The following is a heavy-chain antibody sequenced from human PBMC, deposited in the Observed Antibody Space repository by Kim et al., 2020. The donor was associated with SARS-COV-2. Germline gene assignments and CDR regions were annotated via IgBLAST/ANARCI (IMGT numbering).Heavy chain of an antibody. J-gene: IGHJ4*02. CDR3: AKDEFGYGDLE. D-gene: IGHD4-17*01. V-gene: IGHV3-23*01. CDR2: T. Sequence: TYSADSVQGRFTISRDNSKNTLYLQMNSLRAEDTAVYYCAKDEFGYGDLEWGQGTLVTVSS.